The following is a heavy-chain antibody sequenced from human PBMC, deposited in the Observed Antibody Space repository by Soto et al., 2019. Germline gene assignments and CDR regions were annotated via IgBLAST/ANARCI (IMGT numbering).Heavy chain of an antibody. CDR3: ARSPSGYASESSRFDI. CDR2: IYYTGTT. D-gene: IGHD5-18*01. CDR1: GGSISSYY. V-gene: IGHV4-59*01. Sequence: PSETLSLTCTVSGGSISSYYWSWIRQPPGKGLEWIGYIYYTGTTNYNPSLKSRVTTSVDTSKNQFSLKLSSVTAADTAVYYCARSPSGYASESSRFDIWGQGALVTVSS. J-gene: IGHJ4*02.